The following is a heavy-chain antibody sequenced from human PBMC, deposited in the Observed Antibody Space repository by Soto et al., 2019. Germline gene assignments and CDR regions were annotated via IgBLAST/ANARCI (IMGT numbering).Heavy chain of an antibody. J-gene: IGHJ4*02. CDR2: MNPNSGNT. CDR3: AREKLDYFDY. Sequence: QVQLVQSGAEVKKPVASVKVSCKASGYTFTSYDITWVRQATGQGLEWMGWMNPNSGNTGYAQQFQGRVTMTRNISISTAYMELSSLRSEDTAVYYCAREKLDYFDYWGQGTLVTVSS. CDR1: GYTFTSYD. V-gene: IGHV1-8*01.